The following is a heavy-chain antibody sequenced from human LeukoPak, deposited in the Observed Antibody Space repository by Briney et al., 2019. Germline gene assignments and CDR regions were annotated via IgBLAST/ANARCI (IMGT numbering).Heavy chain of an antibody. V-gene: IGHV3-23*01. CDR2: ISGSGGST. CDR3: AKPYCSGGSCPYAFDI. D-gene: IGHD2-15*01. J-gene: IGHJ3*02. CDR1: GFTFSSYA. Sequence: GGSLRLSRAASGFTFSSYAMSWVRQAPGKGLEWVSAISGSGGSTYYADSVKGRFTISRDNSKNTLYLQMNSLRAEDTAVYYCAKPYCSGGSCPYAFDIWGQGTMVTVSS.